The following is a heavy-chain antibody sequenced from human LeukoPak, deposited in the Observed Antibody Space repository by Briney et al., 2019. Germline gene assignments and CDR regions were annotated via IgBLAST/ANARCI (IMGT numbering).Heavy chain of an antibody. D-gene: IGHD3-9*01. J-gene: IGHJ3*02. CDR2: INPSGGST. Sequence: ASVKVSCKASGYTFTSYYIHWVRQAPGQGLEWMGIINPSGGSTSYAQKFQGRVTMTRDTSTSTVYMELSSLRSEDTAVYYCARDRGEDDILTEGPWGGDGDAFDIWGQGTMVTVSS. CDR1: GYTFTSYY. CDR3: ARDRGEDDILTEGPWGGDGDAFDI. V-gene: IGHV1-46*01.